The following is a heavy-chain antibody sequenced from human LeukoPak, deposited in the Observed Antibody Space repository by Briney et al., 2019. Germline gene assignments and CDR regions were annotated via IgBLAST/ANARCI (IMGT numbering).Heavy chain of an antibody. V-gene: IGHV4-59*08. CDR1: GGSISSYY. Sequence: SETLSLTCTVSGGSISSYYWSWIRQPPGKGLEWIGYIYYSGSTNYSPSLKSRVTISVDTSKNQFSLKLSSVTAADTAVYYCARHPAAANWFDPWGQGTLVTVSS. J-gene: IGHJ5*02. CDR3: ARHPAAANWFDP. CDR2: IYYSGST. D-gene: IGHD6-13*01.